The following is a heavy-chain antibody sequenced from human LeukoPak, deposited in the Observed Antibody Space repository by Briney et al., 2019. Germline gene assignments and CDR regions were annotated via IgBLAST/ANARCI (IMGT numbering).Heavy chain of an antibody. CDR1: GDSVSTNSAA. CDR2: TYYRSKWHN. J-gene: IGHJ3*02. CDR3: AREGPDACDI. V-gene: IGHV6-1*01. Sequence: SQTLSLTCAISGDSVSTNSAAWDWVRQSPSRGLEWLGRTYYRSKWHNDYAVSVKSRISIKPDTSKNQLSLQLNSGTPEDTAVYYCAREGPDACDIWGQGTMVTVCS.